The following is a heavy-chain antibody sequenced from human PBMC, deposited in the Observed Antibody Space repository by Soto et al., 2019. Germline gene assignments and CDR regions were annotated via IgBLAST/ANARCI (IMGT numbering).Heavy chain of an antibody. CDR3: AKVKQWLVGGFDY. Sequence: QVQLVESGGGVVQPGRSLRLSCAASGFTFSSYGMHWVRQAPGKGLEWAAVISYDGSNKYYADSVKGRFTISRDNSKNTLYLQMNSLRAEDTAVYYCAKVKQWLVGGFDYWGQGTLVTVSS. CDR1: GFTFSSYG. J-gene: IGHJ4*02. D-gene: IGHD6-19*01. CDR2: ISYDGSNK. V-gene: IGHV3-30*18.